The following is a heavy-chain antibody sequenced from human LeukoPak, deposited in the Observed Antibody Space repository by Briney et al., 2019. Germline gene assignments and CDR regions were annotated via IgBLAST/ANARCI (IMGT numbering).Heavy chain of an antibody. Sequence: SETLSLTCTVSGGSISSHYWSWIRQPPGKGLEWIGYIYYSGSTNYNPSLKSRVTISVDTSKNQFYLKLSSVTAADTAVYYCARESCSSTSCYYNWFDPWGQGTLVTVSS. CDR3: ARESCSSTSCYYNWFDP. CDR1: GGSISSHY. CDR2: IYYSGST. D-gene: IGHD2-2*01. V-gene: IGHV4-59*11. J-gene: IGHJ5*02.